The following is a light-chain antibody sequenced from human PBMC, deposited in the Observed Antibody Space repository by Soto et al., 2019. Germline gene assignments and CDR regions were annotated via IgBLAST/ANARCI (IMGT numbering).Light chain of an antibody. Sequence: QSALTQPRSVSGSPGQSVTISCTGTSRGVGGYEYVSWYQQHPGKAPKLMIYDVVSRPSGVPDRFSGSKSGNTASLTISGLQAEDEDDYYCSSYADSYRYVFGTGTKVTVL. J-gene: IGLJ1*01. CDR2: DVV. V-gene: IGLV2-11*01. CDR1: SRGVGGYEY. CDR3: SSYADSYRYV.